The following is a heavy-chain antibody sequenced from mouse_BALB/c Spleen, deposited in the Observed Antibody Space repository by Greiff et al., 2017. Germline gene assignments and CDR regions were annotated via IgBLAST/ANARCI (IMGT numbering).Heavy chain of an antibody. CDR3: ARAYGNYYYAMDY. V-gene: IGHV2-6-7*01. J-gene: IGHJ4*01. Sequence: QVQLKESGPGLVAPSQSLSITCTVSGFSLTGYGVNWVRQPPGKGLEWLGMIWGDGSTDYNSALKSRLSISKDNSKSQVFLKMNSLQTDDTARYYCARAYGNYYYAMDYWGQGTSVTVSA. CDR2: IWGDGST. CDR1: GFSLTGYG. D-gene: IGHD2-10*02.